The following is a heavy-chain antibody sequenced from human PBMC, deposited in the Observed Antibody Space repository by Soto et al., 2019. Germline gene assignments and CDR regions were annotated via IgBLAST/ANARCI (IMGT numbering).Heavy chain of an antibody. Sequence: PXESVKISFKGSGYSFTSYWIGWVRQIPGKGLEWMGIIYPCDSDTRYSPSFQGQVTISADKSISTAYLQWSSLKASDTAMYYCARSADRTFYYYGMDVWGQGTTVTVSS. CDR2: IYPCDSDT. D-gene: IGHD2-2*01. CDR1: GYSFTSYW. V-gene: IGHV5-51*01. CDR3: ARSADRTFYYYGMDV. J-gene: IGHJ6*02.